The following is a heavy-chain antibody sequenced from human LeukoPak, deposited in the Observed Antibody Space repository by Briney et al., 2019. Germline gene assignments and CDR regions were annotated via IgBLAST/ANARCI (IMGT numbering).Heavy chain of an antibody. Sequence: SETLSLTCAFYGGSFSGYYWSWIRQPPGKGLEWIGEINHSGSTNYNPSLKSRVTISVDTSKNQFSLKLSSVTAADTAVYYCARDRKYSSSWYYYYYMDVWGKGTTVTVSS. CDR1: GGSFSGYY. D-gene: IGHD6-6*01. V-gene: IGHV4-34*01. CDR2: INHSGST. J-gene: IGHJ6*03. CDR3: ARDRKYSSSWYYYYYMDV.